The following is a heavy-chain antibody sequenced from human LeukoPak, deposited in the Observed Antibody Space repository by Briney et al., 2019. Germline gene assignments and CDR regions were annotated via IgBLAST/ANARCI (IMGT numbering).Heavy chain of an antibody. D-gene: IGHD3-10*01. J-gene: IGHJ5*02. V-gene: IGHV3-30*02. CDR2: IRYDGDDK. Sequence: GGSLRLSCAASGFTFSYYCMHWVRQAPGKGLEWVAFIRYDGDDKFYAESVKGRFTISRDTSRNTLYLQMNSLRLEDTAVYYCAKDLMRDRWFGESWGQGTLVTVSS. CDR1: GFTFSYYC. CDR3: AKDLMRDRWFGES.